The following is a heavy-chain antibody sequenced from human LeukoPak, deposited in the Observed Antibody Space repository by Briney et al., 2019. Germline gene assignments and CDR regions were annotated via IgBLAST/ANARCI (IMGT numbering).Heavy chain of an antibody. CDR1: GLTVSSYS. CDR3: ARAFGLTDY. J-gene: IGHJ4*02. V-gene: IGHV3-48*02. CDR2: IRSSSSTI. Sequence: AGSLRLSCAATGLTVSSYSMNWVRQAPGRGLEWVSYIRSSSSTIYYADSVKGRFTISRDNTKNSLYLQMNSLRDEDTAVYYCARAFGLTDYWGQGTLVTVSS. D-gene: IGHD3/OR15-3a*01.